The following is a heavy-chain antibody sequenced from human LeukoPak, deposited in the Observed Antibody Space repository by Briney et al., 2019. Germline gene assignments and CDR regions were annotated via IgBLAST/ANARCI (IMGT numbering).Heavy chain of an antibody. Sequence: GGSLRLSCAASGFTFSSYSMNWVRQAPGKGLEWVSAIRGSGGSTYYADSVKGRFTISRDNSKNTLYLQMNSLRAEDTAVYYCAKEALLFGVVTSSYFDYWGQGTLVTVSS. D-gene: IGHD3-3*01. CDR2: IRGSGGST. CDR1: GFTFSSYS. V-gene: IGHV3-23*01. CDR3: AKEALLFGVVTSSYFDY. J-gene: IGHJ4*02.